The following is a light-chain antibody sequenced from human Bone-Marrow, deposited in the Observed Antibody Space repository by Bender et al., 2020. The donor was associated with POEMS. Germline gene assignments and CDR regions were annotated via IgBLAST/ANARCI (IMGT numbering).Light chain of an antibody. CDR2: DVS. V-gene: IGLV2-14*03. Sequence: SVSGSPGQSIAISCTGTSGDVGGYNFVSWYRQHPGKAPKLMIYDVSNRPSGVSDRFSGTKSGNTASLTISGLQAEDEAHYYCSSYTSTTSAVVFGGGTKLTVL. CDR3: SSYTSTTSAVV. J-gene: IGLJ3*02. CDR1: SGDVGGYNF.